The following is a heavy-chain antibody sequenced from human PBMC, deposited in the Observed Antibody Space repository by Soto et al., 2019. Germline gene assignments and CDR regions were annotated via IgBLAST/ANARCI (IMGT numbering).Heavy chain of an antibody. D-gene: IGHD3-10*01. Sequence: ESGGGVVQPGRSLRLSCAASGFTFSSYGMHWVRQAPGKGLEWVAVISYDGSNKYYADSVKGRFTISRDNSKNTLYLQMNSLRAEDTAVYYCAKDLDGSEYMVFDYWGQGTLVTVSS. CDR1: GFTFSSYG. CDR3: AKDLDGSEYMVFDY. V-gene: IGHV3-30*18. CDR2: ISYDGSNK. J-gene: IGHJ4*02.